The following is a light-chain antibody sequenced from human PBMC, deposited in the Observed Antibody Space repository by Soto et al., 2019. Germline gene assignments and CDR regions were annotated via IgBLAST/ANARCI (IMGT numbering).Light chain of an antibody. CDR2: DAS. V-gene: IGKV3D-20*02. CDR1: QSVSSSF. J-gene: IGKJ4*01. CDR3: QQRYNWPLT. Sequence: EIVLTQSPGTLSLSPGERATLSCRASQSVSSSFLAWYQQKPGQAPRLLIYDASNGATGTPARFSGAGSGTDFTLTISSLEPEDFAVYYCQQRYNWPLTFGGGTKVDIK.